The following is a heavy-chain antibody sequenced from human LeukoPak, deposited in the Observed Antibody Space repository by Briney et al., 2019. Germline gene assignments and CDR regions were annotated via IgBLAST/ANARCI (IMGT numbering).Heavy chain of an antibody. V-gene: IGHV3-9*01. J-gene: IGHJ5*02. CDR1: GFTFDDYA. D-gene: IGHD3-3*01. CDR2: ISWNSGSI. CDR3: TTMTGGVTIFGVVIPPSGWFDP. Sequence: PGRSLRLSCAASGFTFDDYAMHWVRQAPGKGLEWVSGISWNSGSIGYADSVKGRFTISRDNAKNSLYLQMNSLRAEDTAVYYCTTMTGGVTIFGVVIPPSGWFDPWGQGTLVTVSS.